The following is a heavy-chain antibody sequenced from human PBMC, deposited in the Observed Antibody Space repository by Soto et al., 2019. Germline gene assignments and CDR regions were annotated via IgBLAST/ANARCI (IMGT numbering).Heavy chain of an antibody. J-gene: IGHJ6*02. CDR3: AKDQVDGPNYYYGMDV. Sequence: QVQLVESGGGVVQPGRSLRLSCAASGFTFSSYGMHWVRQAPGKGLEWVAVISYDGSNKYYVDSVKGRFTISRDNSKNTLYLQMNSLRAEDTAVYYCAKDQVDGPNYYYGMDVWGQGTTVTVSS. CDR1: GFTFSSYG. V-gene: IGHV3-30*18. CDR2: ISYDGSNK. D-gene: IGHD6-19*01.